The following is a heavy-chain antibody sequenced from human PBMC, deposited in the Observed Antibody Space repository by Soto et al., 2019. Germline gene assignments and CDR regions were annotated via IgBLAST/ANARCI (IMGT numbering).Heavy chain of an antibody. V-gene: IGHV1-69*06. CDR3: ARDKGAYYSHLVY. Sequence: SVKVSCKLSGATFSTYAVSWVRQAPGQGLEWIGGIIPFFGTPNYAQKFQGRVTITADTSTATSYMELSSLRSDDTAVYCCARDKGAYYSHLVYWGQGTLVTASS. J-gene: IGHJ4*02. D-gene: IGHD3-22*01. CDR1: GATFSTYA. CDR2: IIPFFGTP.